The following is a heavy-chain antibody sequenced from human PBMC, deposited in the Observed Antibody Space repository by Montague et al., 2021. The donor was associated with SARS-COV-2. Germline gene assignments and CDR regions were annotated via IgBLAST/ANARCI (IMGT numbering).Heavy chain of an antibody. D-gene: IGHD4-11*01. CDR2: IKQSGST. J-gene: IGHJ6*02. Sequence: SETLSLTCGVYGGSFGDDHWSWIRQPPGKGLEWIGDIKQSGSTNYNPSLKSRVTISVDTSKNQFSLKLSSVTAADTAVYYCARHASYDYSKDLYYYYYYGMDVWGQGTTVTVSS. CDR1: GGSFGDDH. V-gene: IGHV4-34*01. CDR3: ARHASYDYSKDLYYYYYYGMDV.